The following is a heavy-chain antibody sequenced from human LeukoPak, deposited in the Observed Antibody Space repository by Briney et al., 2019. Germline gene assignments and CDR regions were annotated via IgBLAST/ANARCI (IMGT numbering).Heavy chain of an antibody. Sequence: GGSLRLSCTASGFTFGDYAMSWVRQAPGKGLEWVANIKQDGSEKYYVDSVKGRFTISRDNAKNSLYLQMNSLRAEDTAVYYCARDLSERRYGRSGYYRDYWGQGTLVTVSS. V-gene: IGHV3-7*01. CDR2: IKQDGSEK. CDR1: GFTFGDYA. J-gene: IGHJ4*02. D-gene: IGHD3-22*01. CDR3: ARDLSERRYGRSGYYRDY.